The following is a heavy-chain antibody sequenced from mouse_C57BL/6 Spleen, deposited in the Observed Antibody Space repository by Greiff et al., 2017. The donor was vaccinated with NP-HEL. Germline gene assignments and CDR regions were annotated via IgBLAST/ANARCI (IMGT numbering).Heavy chain of an antibody. CDR3: TRGATMVTTTPY. V-gene: IGHV14-4*01. CDR1: GFNIKDDY. D-gene: IGHD2-2*01. Sequence: EVQLQQSGAELVRPGASVKLSCTASGFNIKDDYMHWVKQRPEQGLEWIGWIDPENGDTEYASKFQGKATITADTSSNTAYLQLSSLTSEDTAVYYCTRGATMVTTTPYWGQGTLVTVSA. J-gene: IGHJ3*01. CDR2: IDPENGDT.